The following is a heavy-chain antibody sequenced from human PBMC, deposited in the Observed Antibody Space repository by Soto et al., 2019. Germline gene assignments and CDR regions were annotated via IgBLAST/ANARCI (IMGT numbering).Heavy chain of an antibody. Sequence: EVQLLESGGGLVQPGGSLRLSCAASGFTFSSYAMSWVRQAPGKGLEWVSAISGSGGSTYYADSVKGRFTISRDNSKNTLYLQMNSLRAEDTAVYYCAKGDMWQQWLDYYFDYWGQVTLVTVSS. CDR3: AKGDMWQQWLDYYFDY. CDR1: GFTFSSYA. D-gene: IGHD6-19*01. V-gene: IGHV3-23*01. CDR2: ISGSGGST. J-gene: IGHJ4*02.